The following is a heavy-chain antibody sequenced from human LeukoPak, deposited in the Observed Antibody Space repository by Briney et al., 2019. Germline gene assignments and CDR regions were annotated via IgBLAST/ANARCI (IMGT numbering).Heavy chain of an antibody. D-gene: IGHD3-3*01. CDR2: ISSSSSTI. CDR3: AREYYDFWSGYAKPYYYYYYYMDV. Sequence: GGSLRLSCAASGFTFSSYSMNWVRQAPGKGLEWVSYISSSSSTIYYADSVKGRFTISRDNAKNSLYLQMNSLRDEDTAVYCCAREYYDFWSGYAKPYYYYYYYMDVWGKGTTVTVSS. CDR1: GFTFSSYS. V-gene: IGHV3-48*02. J-gene: IGHJ6*03.